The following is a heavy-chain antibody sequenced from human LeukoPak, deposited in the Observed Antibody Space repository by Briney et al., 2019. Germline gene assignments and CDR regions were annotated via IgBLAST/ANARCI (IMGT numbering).Heavy chain of an antibody. Sequence: GGSLRLSCATSGFTFSNSDMNWVRQAPGKGLEWVSSITTTSSYIYYADSVRGRFTISRDNAKNSLYLHMDSLRAEDKAVYYCARSGCPGGSCYLRYSWLDLWGRGTLVTVSS. D-gene: IGHD2-15*01. CDR2: ITTTSSYI. CDR1: GFTFSNSD. CDR3: ARSGCPGGSCYLRYSWLDL. J-gene: IGHJ5*02. V-gene: IGHV3-21*01.